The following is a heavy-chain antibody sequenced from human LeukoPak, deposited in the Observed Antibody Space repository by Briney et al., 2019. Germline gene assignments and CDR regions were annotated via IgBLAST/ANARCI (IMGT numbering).Heavy chain of an antibody. CDR3: ARAWIQLWSDPDY. V-gene: IGHV3-30-3*01. CDR1: GFTFSSYA. CDR2: ISYDGSNK. Sequence: PGRSLRLSCAASGFTFSSYAMHWVRQAPGKGLEWVAVISYDGSNKYYADSVKGRFTISRDNSKNTLYLQMNSLRAEDTAVYYCARAWIQLWSDPDYWGQGTLVTVSS. D-gene: IGHD5-18*01. J-gene: IGHJ4*02.